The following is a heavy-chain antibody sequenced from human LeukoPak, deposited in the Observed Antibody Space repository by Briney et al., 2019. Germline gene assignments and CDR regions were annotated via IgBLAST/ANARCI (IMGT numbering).Heavy chain of an antibody. V-gene: IGHV4-34*01. J-gene: IGHJ4*02. CDR1: GGSFRGYY. Sequence: PSETLSLTCAVYGGSFRGYYWSWIRQPPGKGLEWIGEINHSGSTNYNPSLKSRVTISVDMSKNQFSLKLRSVTAADTAVYYCARLVRGQWLVLDYWGQGTLVTVSS. CDR3: ARLVRGQWLVLDY. CDR2: INHSGST. D-gene: IGHD6-19*01.